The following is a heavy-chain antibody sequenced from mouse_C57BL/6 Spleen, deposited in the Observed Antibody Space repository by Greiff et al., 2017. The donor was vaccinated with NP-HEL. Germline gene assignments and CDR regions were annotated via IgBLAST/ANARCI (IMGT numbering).Heavy chain of an antibody. CDR1: GYTFTGYW. J-gene: IGHJ4*01. D-gene: IGHD1-1*01. CDR2: ILPGSGST. V-gene: IGHV1-9*01. Sequence: VQLQQSGAELMKPGASVKLSCKATGYTFTGYWIEWVKQRPGHGLEWIGEILPGSGSTNYNEKFKGKATLTADTSSNTAYLQLSSLTTEDSAIYYCARTHYYGSSFYYYAMDYWGQGTSVTVSS. CDR3: ARTHYYGSSFYYYAMDY.